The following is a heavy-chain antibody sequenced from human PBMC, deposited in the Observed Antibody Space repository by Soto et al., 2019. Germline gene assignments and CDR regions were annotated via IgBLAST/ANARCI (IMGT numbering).Heavy chain of an antibody. CDR2: INHSGST. Sequence: QVQLQQWGAGLLKPSETLSLTCAVYGGSFSGYYWSWIRQPPGKGLEWIGEINHSGSTNYNPSLKSRVTISVDTSKNQFSLKLSSVTAADTAVYYCARGDGYGDYGGYYFDYWGQGTLVTVSS. J-gene: IGHJ4*02. V-gene: IGHV4-34*01. D-gene: IGHD4-17*01. CDR1: GGSFSGYY. CDR3: ARGDGYGDYGGYYFDY.